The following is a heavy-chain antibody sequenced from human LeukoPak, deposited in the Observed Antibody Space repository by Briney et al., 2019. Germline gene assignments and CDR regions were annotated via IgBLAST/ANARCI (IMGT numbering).Heavy chain of an antibody. CDR3: ARLGLELRWSARLSYYFDY. D-gene: IGHD1-7*01. Sequence: PSETLSLTCTVSGGSISSSSYYWGWIRQPPGKGLEWIGSIYYSGSTYYNPSLKSRVTISVDTSKNQFSLKLSSVTAADTAVYYCARLGLELRWSARLSYYFDYWGQGTLVTVSS. V-gene: IGHV4-39*01. CDR1: GGSISSSSYY. CDR2: IYYSGST. J-gene: IGHJ4*02.